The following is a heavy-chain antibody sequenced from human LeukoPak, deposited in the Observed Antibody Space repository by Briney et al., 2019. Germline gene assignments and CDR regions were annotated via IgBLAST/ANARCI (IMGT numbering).Heavy chain of an antibody. Sequence: PSETLSLTCSVYGGSFIDYSWSWIRQPPGKGLEWIREINHSGITNYNPSLESRVTISVDTSKNQFSLKLSSVTAADTAVYYCARDVVRGVTSYYFDYWGQGTLVTVSS. J-gene: IGHJ4*02. CDR3: ARDVVRGVTSYYFDY. CDR1: GGSFIDYS. CDR2: INHSGIT. D-gene: IGHD3-10*01. V-gene: IGHV4-34*01.